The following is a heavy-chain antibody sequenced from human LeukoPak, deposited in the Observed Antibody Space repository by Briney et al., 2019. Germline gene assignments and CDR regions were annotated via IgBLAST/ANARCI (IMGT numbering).Heavy chain of an antibody. V-gene: IGHV4-59*01. CDR3: ARGDYYYYGMDV. CDR2: IYYSGST. Sequence: SETLSLTCTVSGGSISSYYWSWIRQPPGKGLEWIGYIYYSGSTNYNPSLKSRVTISVDTSKNQFSLKLSSVTAADTAVYYCARGDYYYYGMDVWGQGTTVTVSS. D-gene: IGHD1-26*01. CDR1: GGSISSYY. J-gene: IGHJ6*02.